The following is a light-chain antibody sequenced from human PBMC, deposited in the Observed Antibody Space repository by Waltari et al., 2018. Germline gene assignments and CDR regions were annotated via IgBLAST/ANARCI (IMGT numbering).Light chain of an antibody. Sequence: SYELTQPPSVSVSPGQTARITCPGDALPKQYVYWYQWKAGQAPVVVIYKDTERPSGIPDRFSGSTSGTTVTLTISGVQAEDEAEYFCQSADNSGTYVFGSGTQVTVL. V-gene: IGLV3-25*03. CDR1: ALPKQY. CDR2: KDT. CDR3: QSADNSGTYV. J-gene: IGLJ1*01.